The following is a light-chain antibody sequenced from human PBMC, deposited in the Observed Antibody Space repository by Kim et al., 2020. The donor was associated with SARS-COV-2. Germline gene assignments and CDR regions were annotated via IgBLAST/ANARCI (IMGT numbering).Light chain of an antibody. J-gene: IGLJ3*02. CDR1: RGHSSYI. Sequence: SSVKLTCTLSRGHSSYIIAWHQQQPGKAPRYLMKLEGSGSYNKGGGVPDRFSGSSSGADRYLTISNLQSEDEADYYCETWDSNTRVFGGGTQLTVL. V-gene: IGLV4-60*03. CDR2: LEGSGSY. CDR3: ETWDSNTRV.